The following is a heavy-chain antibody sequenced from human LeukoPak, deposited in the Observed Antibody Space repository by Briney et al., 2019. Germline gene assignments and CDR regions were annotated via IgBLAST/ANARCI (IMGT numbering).Heavy chain of an antibody. CDR1: GFTFSNYW. V-gene: IGHV3-7*01. CDR3: ARVRSHNDYPYTSGWYGCFDY. Sequence: GGSLRLSCAASGFTFSNYWMTWVRQAPGKGREWVATIKKDGSDKYYVDSMKGRFAISRDNAKNSLFLQMNSLRADDTAVYYCARVRSHNDYPYTSGWYGCFDYWGQGIPVTVSS. CDR2: IKKDGSDK. D-gene: IGHD6-19*01. J-gene: IGHJ4*02.